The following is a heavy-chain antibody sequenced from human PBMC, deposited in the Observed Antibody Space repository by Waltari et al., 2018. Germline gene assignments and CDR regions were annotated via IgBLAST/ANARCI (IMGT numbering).Heavy chain of an antibody. V-gene: IGHV4-61*09. CDR2: IYTSGST. Sequence: QVQLQESGPGLVKPSQTLSLTCTVSGGSISSGSYYWSWIRQPAGKGLEWLGYIYTSGSTNYSPSLNSRVTISVDTSKNQFSLKLSSVTAADTAVYYCARVGGQRWHYYYYGMDVWGQGTTVTVSS. J-gene: IGHJ6*02. CDR3: ARVGGQRWHYYYYGMDV. CDR1: GGSISSGSYY.